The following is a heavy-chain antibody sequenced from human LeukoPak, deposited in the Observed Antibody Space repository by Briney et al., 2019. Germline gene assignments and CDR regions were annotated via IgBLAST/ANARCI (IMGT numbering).Heavy chain of an antibody. V-gene: IGHV4-4*07. CDR3: AATYCSGGSCSDPTFDY. CDR2: IYTSGST. Sequence: SETLSLTCTVSGGSISSYYWSWIRQPAGKGLEWIGRIYTSGSTYYNPSLKSRVTISVDTSRNQFSLKLSSVTAADTAVYYCAATYCSGGSCSDPTFDYWGQGTLVTVSS. J-gene: IGHJ4*02. CDR1: GGSISSYY. D-gene: IGHD2-15*01.